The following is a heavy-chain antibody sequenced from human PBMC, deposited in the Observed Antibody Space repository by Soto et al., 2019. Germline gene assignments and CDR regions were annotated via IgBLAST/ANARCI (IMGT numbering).Heavy chain of an antibody. CDR2: MNPNSGDT. CDR1: GYTFTSYD. CDR3: ARGREFNSVIIAS. Sequence: ASVKVSCKASGYTFTSYDINWVRQATGQGLEWLGWMNPNSGDTGYAQKFQGRVTLTRNTSISTAYMELSSLKSEDTAVYYCARGREFNSVIIASWGQGTLVTVSS. V-gene: IGHV1-8*01. D-gene: IGHD3-10*01. J-gene: IGHJ5*01.